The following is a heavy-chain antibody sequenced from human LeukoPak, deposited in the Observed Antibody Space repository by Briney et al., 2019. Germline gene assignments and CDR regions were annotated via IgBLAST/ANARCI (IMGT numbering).Heavy chain of an antibody. CDR3: ARRVLMSSAGVPDTWLDP. CDR1: GSSVSNYY. Sequence: SETLSLTCTVSGSSVSNYYWNWIRQPPGKGLEWLGHISYSGSTIYNPSLNSRVTISLDTSKNQFSLSLNSVTAADTAVYYCARRVLMSSAGVPDTWLDPWGQGTLVTVSS. J-gene: IGHJ5*02. V-gene: IGHV4-59*08. D-gene: IGHD6-19*01. CDR2: ISYSGST.